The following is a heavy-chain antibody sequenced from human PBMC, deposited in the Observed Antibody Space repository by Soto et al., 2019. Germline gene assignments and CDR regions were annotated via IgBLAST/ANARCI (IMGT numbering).Heavy chain of an antibody. D-gene: IGHD3-3*01. J-gene: IGHJ4*02. CDR2: IYYSGST. CDR1: GGSISSYY. CDR3: ASWSGAAHF. V-gene: IGHV4-59*01. Sequence: SETLSLTCTVSGGSISSYYWSWIRQPPGKGLEWIGYIYYSGSTNYNPSLKSRVTISVDTSKNQFSLKLSSVTAADTAVYYCASWSGAAHFWGQGTLVTVSS.